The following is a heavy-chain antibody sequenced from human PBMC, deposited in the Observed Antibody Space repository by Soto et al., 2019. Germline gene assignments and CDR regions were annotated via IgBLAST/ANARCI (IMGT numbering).Heavy chain of an antibody. V-gene: IGHV1-18*01. CDR3: ARGGDYSNYRLDYYYGMDV. D-gene: IGHD4-4*01. CDR2: ISAYNGNT. Sequence: ASVKVSCKASGYTVTSYGISWLRQAPGQGLEWMGWISAYNGNTNYAQKLQGRVTMTTDTSTSTAYMEPRSLRSDDTAVYYCARGGDYSNYRLDYYYGMDVWGQGTTVTVSS. J-gene: IGHJ6*02. CDR1: GYTVTSYG.